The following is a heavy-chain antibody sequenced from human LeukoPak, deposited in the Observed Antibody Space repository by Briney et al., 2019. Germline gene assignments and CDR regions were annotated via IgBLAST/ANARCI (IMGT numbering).Heavy chain of an antibody. CDR1: GYTFTSYD. CDR3: ARTNFWSGERWFDP. CDR2: MNPNSANT. J-gene: IGHJ5*02. V-gene: IGHV1-8*01. D-gene: IGHD3-3*01. Sequence: GASVKVSCKSSGYTFTSYDINWVRQASGQGLEWMGWMNPNSANTGYAQKFQGRVTMTRDPSTSTAYMELRSLRSDDTAVYYCARTNFWSGERWFDPWGQGTLVTVSS.